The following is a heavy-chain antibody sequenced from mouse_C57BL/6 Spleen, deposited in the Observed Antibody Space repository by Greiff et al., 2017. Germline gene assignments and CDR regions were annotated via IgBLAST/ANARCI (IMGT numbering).Heavy chain of an antibody. CDR1: GYTFTDYE. CDR3: TRRHYYGSSYGPFAY. D-gene: IGHD1-1*01. Sequence: QVQLQRSGAELVRPGASVTLSCKTPGYTFTDYEMHWVKHPPVRGLAWIRAIDTETGGTAYNQTLKGPAILTADKSSSTAYMELRSLTSEDSSDYYCTRRHYYGSSYGPFAYWGQGTLVTVSA. V-gene: IGHV1-15*01. J-gene: IGHJ3*01. CDR2: IDTETGGT.